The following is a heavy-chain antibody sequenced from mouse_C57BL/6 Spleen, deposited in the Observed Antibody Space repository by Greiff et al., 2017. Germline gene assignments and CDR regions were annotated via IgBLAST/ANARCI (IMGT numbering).Heavy chain of an antibody. D-gene: IGHD2-4*01. CDR1: GFTFSSYA. J-gene: IGHJ2*01. Sequence: DVMLVESGGGLVKPGGSLKLSCAASGFTFSSYAMSWVRQTPEKRLEWVATISDGGSYTYYPNNVKGRFTISSATAKNNLYLQMSHLTSEDTAMYYCARGLYYDYDYYFDYWGQGTTLTVSS. CDR2: ISDGGSYT. V-gene: IGHV5-4*03. CDR3: ARGLYYDYDYYFDY.